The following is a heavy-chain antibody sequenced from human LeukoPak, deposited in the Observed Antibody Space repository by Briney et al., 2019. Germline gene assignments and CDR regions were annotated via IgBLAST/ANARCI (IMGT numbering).Heavy chain of an antibody. D-gene: IGHD3-22*01. CDR3: ASENSGGYLFDY. J-gene: IGHJ4*02. CDR2: IHTSGNT. V-gene: IGHV4-4*07. CDR1: GDSISTYH. Sequence: PSETLSLTCTVSGDSISTYHWSWIRQPAGKGLEWIGRIHTSGNTIYNPSLKSRVTMSVDTSNNQLSLKLSSVTAADTAVYYCASENSGGYLFDYWGQGTLVTVSS.